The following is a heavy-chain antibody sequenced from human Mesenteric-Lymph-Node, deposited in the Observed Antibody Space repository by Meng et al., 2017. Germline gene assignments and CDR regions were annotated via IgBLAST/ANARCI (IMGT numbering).Heavy chain of an antibody. J-gene: IGHJ4*02. Sequence: QVQLQESGPGLVRPSETLALTCTVSGGSVSSCSYYWTWIRQPPGKGLEWIGYIYYSGNTNYNPSLKSRVTISVDTSKNQFSLNLSSVTAADTAIYYCASWVGATKFDYWGQGTLVTVSS. CDR1: GGSVSSCSYY. CDR3: ASWVGATKFDY. D-gene: IGHD1-26*01. V-gene: IGHV4-61*01. CDR2: IYYSGNT.